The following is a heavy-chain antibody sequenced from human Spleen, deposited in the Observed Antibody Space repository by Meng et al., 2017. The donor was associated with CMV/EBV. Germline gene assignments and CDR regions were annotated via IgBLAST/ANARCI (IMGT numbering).Heavy chain of an antibody. CDR1: FAFSGYT. J-gene: IGHJ4*02. V-gene: IGHV3-30*04. CDR2: ISYNESNK. CDR3: SRGPRKDYDSSGYYYNY. D-gene: IGHD3-22*01. Sequence: FAFSGYTMHWVREAPGKWLGWVALISYNESNKYYADSVKGRFTISRDNSQNTLHLQMNSLRAEDTAVYYCSRGPRKDYDSSGYYYNYWGQGTLVTVSS.